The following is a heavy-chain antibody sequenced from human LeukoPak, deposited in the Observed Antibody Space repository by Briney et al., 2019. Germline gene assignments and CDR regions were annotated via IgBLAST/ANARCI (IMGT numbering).Heavy chain of an antibody. D-gene: IGHD4-17*01. CDR1: GFTFSSYA. Sequence: GGSLRLSCAASGFTFSSYAMSWVRQAPGKGLEWVSAISGSGGSTYYTDSVRGRFTISRDNAKNSLYLQMNSLRAEDTAVYYCARVDYAPRALDYWGQGTLVTVSS. CDR3: ARVDYAPRALDY. J-gene: IGHJ4*02. V-gene: IGHV3-23*01. CDR2: ISGSGGST.